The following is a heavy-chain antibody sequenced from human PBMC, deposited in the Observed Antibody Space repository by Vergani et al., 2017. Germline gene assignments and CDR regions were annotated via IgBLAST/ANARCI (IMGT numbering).Heavy chain of an antibody. CDR2: IGVSDNSI. CDR3: VRDPDYSTFDS. D-gene: IGHD4-11*01. Sequence: DVRLVESGGGVVQPGVSLRLFCAASGFTLSAYSMNWVRQTPGKGLEWISYIGVSDNSIYYADSVMGRFAISRDNARNLLFLQMNSLRADDSALYFCVRDPDYSTFDSWGQGTLVTVS. J-gene: IGHJ4*02. CDR1: GFTLSAYS. V-gene: IGHV3-48*01.